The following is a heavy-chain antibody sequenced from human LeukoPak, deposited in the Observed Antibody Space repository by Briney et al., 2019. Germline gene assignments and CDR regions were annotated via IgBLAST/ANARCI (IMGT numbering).Heavy chain of an antibody. CDR3: AKGTSSSWYKSFHYFDY. D-gene: IGHD6-13*01. CDR1: GFTFSSYA. V-gene: IGHV3-23*01. Sequence: GGSLRLSCVASGFTFSSYAMSWVRQAPGKGLEWVSAISGSDGSTYYADSVKGRFTISRDNSKNTLYLQMNSLRAEDTAVYYCAKGTSSSWYKSFHYFDYWGQGTLVTVSS. J-gene: IGHJ4*02. CDR2: ISGSDGST.